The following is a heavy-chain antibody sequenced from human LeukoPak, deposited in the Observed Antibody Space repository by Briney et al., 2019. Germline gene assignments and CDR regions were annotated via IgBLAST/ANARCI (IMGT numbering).Heavy chain of an antibody. Sequence: PSETLSLTCAVYSGSFSGYYWSWIRQPPGKGLEWIGEINHSGSTNYNPSLKSRVTISVDTSKNQFSLKLSSVTAADTAVYYCATGVIRTRITMVRGAERGYFDYWGQGTLVTVSS. V-gene: IGHV4-34*01. CDR2: INHSGST. J-gene: IGHJ4*02. CDR1: SGSFSGYY. CDR3: ATGVIRTRITMVRGAERGYFDY. D-gene: IGHD3-10*01.